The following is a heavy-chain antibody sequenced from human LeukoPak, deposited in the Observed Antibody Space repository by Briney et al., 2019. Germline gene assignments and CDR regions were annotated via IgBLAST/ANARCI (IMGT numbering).Heavy chain of an antibody. D-gene: IGHD5-24*01. J-gene: IGHJ4*02. CDR2: ISYDGSNK. CDR3: AKDPTVGRDGYNYFDY. CDR1: GFTFSSYG. V-gene: IGHV3-30*18. Sequence: AGGSLRLSCAASGFTFSSYGMHWVRQAPGKGLEWVAVISYDGSNKYYADSVKGRFTISRDNSKSTLYLQMNSLRAEDTAVYYCAKDPTVGRDGYNYFDYWGQGTLVTVSS.